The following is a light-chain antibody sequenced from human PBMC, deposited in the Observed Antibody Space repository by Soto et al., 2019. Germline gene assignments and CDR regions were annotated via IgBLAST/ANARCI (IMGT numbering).Light chain of an antibody. CDR3: QKYNNWPPVT. CDR1: QSVSSY. J-gene: IGKJ4*01. V-gene: IGKV3-11*01. Sequence: EIVLTQSPATLSLSPGERATLSCRASQSVSSYLAWYQQKPGQAPRLLIYDASNRATGIPARFSGSGSGTDFTLTISRLEPEDFAVYYCQKYNNWPPVTFGGGTKVDIK. CDR2: DAS.